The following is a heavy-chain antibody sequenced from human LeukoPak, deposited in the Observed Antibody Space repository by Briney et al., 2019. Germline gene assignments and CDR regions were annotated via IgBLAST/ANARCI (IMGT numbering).Heavy chain of an antibody. D-gene: IGHD2-2*03. Sequence: GGSLRLSCAASGFTFSSYAMHWVRQAPGKGLEWVAVISYDGSNKYYADSVKGRFTISRDNSKNTLYLQMNSLRDEDTAVYYCAKDSHWILFDDWGQGTLVTVSS. CDR2: ISYDGSNK. CDR3: AKDSHWILFDD. V-gene: IGHV3-30*04. CDR1: GFTFSSYA. J-gene: IGHJ4*02.